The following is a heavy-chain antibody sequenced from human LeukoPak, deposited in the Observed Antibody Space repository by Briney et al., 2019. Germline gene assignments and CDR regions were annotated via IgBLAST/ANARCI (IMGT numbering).Heavy chain of an antibody. CDR1: GFTFSTYA. D-gene: IGHD6-6*01. CDR3: AKDLSSSHVSEYFDY. V-gene: IGHV3-23*01. Sequence: GGSLRLSCAASGFTFSTYAMSWVRQAPGKGLEWVSAISGSGGDTYYADSVKGRFTISRDNSKNTLYLLMNSLRAEDTAVYYCAKDLSSSHVSEYFDYWGQGTLVTVSS. J-gene: IGHJ4*02. CDR2: ISGSGGDT.